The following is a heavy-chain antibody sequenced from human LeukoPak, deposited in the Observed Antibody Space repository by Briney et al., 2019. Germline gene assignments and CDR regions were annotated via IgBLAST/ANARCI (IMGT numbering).Heavy chain of an antibody. CDR3: ARSESRRYSGYDYYALDI. CDR2: INQDGTEK. V-gene: IGHV3-7*03. J-gene: IGHJ3*02. D-gene: IGHD5-12*01. Sequence: GGSLRLSCAASGFTFSTCWMSWVRQAPGKGLEWVANINQDGTEKYYVDSVKGRFTISRDNAKNSLDLQMNSLRVEDTAIYYCARSESRRYSGYDYYALDIWGQGTMVTVSS. CDR1: GFTFSTCW.